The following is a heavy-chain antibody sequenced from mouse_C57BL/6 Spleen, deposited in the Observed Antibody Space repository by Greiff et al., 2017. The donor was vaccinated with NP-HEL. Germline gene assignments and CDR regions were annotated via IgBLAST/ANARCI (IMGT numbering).Heavy chain of an antibody. CDR2: INPNNGGT. CDR1: GYTFTDYN. D-gene: IGHD1-1*01. J-gene: IGHJ4*01. V-gene: IGHV1-18*01. Sequence: VQLQQSGPELVKPGASVKIPCKASGYTFTDYNMDWVKQSHGKSLEWIGDINPNNGGTIYNQKFKGKATLTVDKSSSTAYMELRSLTSEDTAVYYCARSLYYYGSSYDAMDYWGQGTSVTVSS. CDR3: ARSLYYYGSSYDAMDY.